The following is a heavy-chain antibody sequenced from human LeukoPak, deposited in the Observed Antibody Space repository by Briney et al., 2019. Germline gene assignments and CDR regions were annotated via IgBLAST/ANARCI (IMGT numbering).Heavy chain of an antibody. D-gene: IGHD2-2*01. CDR1: GGTFSSYA. J-gene: IGHJ6*04. CDR3: ARGAPYYCSSTSCRPDYYYGMDV. CDR2: IIPIFGTA. Sequence: SVKVSCKASGGTFSSYAISWVRQAPGQGLEWMGGIIPIFGTANYAQKFQGRVTITADESTSTAYMELGSLRSEDTAVYYCARGAPYYCSSTSCRPDYYYGMDVWGKGTTVTVSS. V-gene: IGHV1-69*13.